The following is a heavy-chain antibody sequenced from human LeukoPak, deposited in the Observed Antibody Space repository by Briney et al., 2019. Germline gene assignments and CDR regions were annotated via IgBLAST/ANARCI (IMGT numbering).Heavy chain of an antibody. J-gene: IGHJ4*02. V-gene: IGHV3-30-3*01. D-gene: IGHD2-21*02. CDR1: GFTFSSYA. CDR3: ARDPTALGYFDY. CDR2: ISYDGSNK. Sequence: GGSLRLSCAASGFTFSSYAMHWVRQAPGKGLEWVGVISYDGSNKYYADSVKGRFTISRDNSKNTLNLQMNSLRAEDTAVYYCARDPTALGYFDYWGQGTLVTVSS.